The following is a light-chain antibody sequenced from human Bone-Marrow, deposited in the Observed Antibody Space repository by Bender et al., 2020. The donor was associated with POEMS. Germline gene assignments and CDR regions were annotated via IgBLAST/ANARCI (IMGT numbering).Light chain of an antibody. Sequence: SYELTQPPSVSVSPGQTASITCSGEKLGDKFASWYQQKPGQSPVLVVYEDKGRPSGIPERFSGSNSGNAATLTISRVEVADEADYYCQVWDSSRFHVVFGGGTKLTVL. CDR2: EDK. J-gene: IGLJ2*01. CDR3: QVWDSSRFHVV. CDR1: KLGDKF. V-gene: IGLV3-1*01.